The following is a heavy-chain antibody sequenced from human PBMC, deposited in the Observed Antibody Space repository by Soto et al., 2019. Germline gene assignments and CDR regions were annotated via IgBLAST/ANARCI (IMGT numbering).Heavy chain of an antibody. D-gene: IGHD2-15*01. Sequence: HVQLVQSGADVKKPGASVKVSCEASGYTFTDYYIHWVRQAPGQGLEWMGRINCDSGGTTYAQKFQGWVTMTRDTSINTVYLEMSRLTSNDMAIYYCSRDLVGYDAFDIWGQGTLVAVSS. CDR2: INCDSGGT. V-gene: IGHV1-2*04. J-gene: IGHJ3*02. CDR1: GYTFTDYY. CDR3: SRDLVGYDAFDI.